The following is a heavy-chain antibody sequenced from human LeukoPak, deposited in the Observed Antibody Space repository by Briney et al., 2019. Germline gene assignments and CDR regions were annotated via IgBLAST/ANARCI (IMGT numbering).Heavy chain of an antibody. V-gene: IGHV3-21*03. D-gene: IGHD2-2*02. CDR3: ARGQNPQYCSSTSCSTAYYFDY. Sequence: GGSLRLSCAASGFTFSSYSMNWVRQAPGKGLEWVSSISSSSSYIYYADSVKGRFTISRDNAKNSLYLQMNSLRAEDTAVYYCARGQNPQYCSSTSCSTAYYFDYWGQGTLVTVSS. CDR2: ISSSSSYI. J-gene: IGHJ4*02. CDR1: GFTFSSYS.